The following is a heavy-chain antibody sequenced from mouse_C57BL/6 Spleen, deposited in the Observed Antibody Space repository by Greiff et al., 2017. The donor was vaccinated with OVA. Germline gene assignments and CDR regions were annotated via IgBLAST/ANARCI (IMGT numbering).Heavy chain of an antibody. V-gene: IGHV5-9-1*02. D-gene: IGHD2-1*01. Sequence: EVKLVESGEGLVKPGGSLKLSCAASGFTFSSYAMSWVRQTPEKRLEWVAYISSGGDYINYADTVKGRFTISRDNARNTLYLQMSSLKSEDTAMYYCTRDRDGTYAMDYWGQGTSVTVSS. CDR3: TRDRDGTYAMDY. CDR2: ISSGGDYI. CDR1: GFTFSSYA. J-gene: IGHJ4*01.